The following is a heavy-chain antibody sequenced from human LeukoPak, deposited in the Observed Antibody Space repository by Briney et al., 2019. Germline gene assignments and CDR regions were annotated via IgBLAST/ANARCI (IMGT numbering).Heavy chain of an antibody. CDR3: AREGKINQDCSSTSCRKRYWFDP. CDR1: GGSISSGSYY. D-gene: IGHD2-2*01. V-gene: IGHV4-61*02. Sequence: TLSLTCTVSGGSISSGSYYWSWIRQPAGKGLEWIGRIYTSGSTNYNPSLKSRVTISVDTSKNQFSLKLSSVTAADTAVYYCAREGKINQDCSSTSCRKRYWFDPWGQGTLVTVSS. CDR2: IYTSGST. J-gene: IGHJ5*02.